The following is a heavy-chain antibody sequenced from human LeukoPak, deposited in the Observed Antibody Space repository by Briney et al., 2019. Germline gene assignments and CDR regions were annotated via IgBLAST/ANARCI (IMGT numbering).Heavy chain of an antibody. J-gene: IGHJ4*02. CDR2: IYNGGNT. Sequence: SETLSLTCTVSGVSINTYYASWIRQAPGKGLEFIGFIYNGGNTNYNPSLKSRATISVDTSNNQFSLRLTSVTAADTAMYYCAARPWELDFWGQRTLVTVSS. CDR3: AARPWELDF. D-gene: IGHD1-26*01. V-gene: IGHV4-4*09. CDR1: GVSINTYY.